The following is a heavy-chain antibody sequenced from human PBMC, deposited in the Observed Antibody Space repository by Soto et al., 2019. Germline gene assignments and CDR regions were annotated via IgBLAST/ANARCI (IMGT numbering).Heavy chain of an antibody. CDR3: ARAPGIAVDGAFDI. CDR1: GDSVSSNSAA. J-gene: IGHJ3*02. Sequence: SQTLSLPCAISGDSVSSNSAAWNWIRQSPSRGLEWLGRTYYRSKWYNDYAVSVKSRITINPDTSKNQFSLQLNSVTPEDTAVYYCARAPGIAVDGAFDIWGQGTMVTVSS. D-gene: IGHD6-19*01. CDR2: TYYRSKWYN. V-gene: IGHV6-1*01.